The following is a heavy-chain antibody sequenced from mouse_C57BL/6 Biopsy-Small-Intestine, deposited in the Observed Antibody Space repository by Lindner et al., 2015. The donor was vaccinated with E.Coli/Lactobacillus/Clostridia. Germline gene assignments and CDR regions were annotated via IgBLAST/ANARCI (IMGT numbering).Heavy chain of an antibody. CDR2: IDPEDGET. V-gene: IGHV14-2*01. D-gene: IGHD2-3*01. J-gene: IGHJ3*01. CDR3: ATIYDGYYTGFAY. CDR1: GFNIEDYY. Sequence: VQLQESGAELVKPGASVKLSCAASGFNIEDYYMHWVKQRTEQGLEWIGRIDPEDGETKYAPKFQDKATITADTSSNTACLQLSSLTSEDTAVYYCATIYDGYYTGFAYWGQGTLVTVSA.